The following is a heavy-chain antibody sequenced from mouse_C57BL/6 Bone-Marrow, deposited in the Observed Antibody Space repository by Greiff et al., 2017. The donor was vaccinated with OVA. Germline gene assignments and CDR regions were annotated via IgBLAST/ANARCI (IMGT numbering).Heavy chain of an antibody. J-gene: IGHJ3*01. CDR2: ISSGGSYT. V-gene: IGHV5-6*01. Sequence: EVKLQESGGDLVKPGGSLKLSCAASGFTFSSYGMSWVRQTPDKRLEWVATISSGGSYTYYPDSVKGRFTISRDNAKNTLYLQMSSLKSEDTAMYYCARPSYYYGSSQFAYWGQGTLVTVSA. CDR3: ARPSYYYGSSQFAY. CDR1: GFTFSSYG. D-gene: IGHD1-1*01.